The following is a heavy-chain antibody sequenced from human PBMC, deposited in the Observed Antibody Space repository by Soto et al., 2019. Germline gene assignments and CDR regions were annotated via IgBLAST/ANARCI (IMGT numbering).Heavy chain of an antibody. J-gene: IGHJ4*02. Sequence: QVQLVESGGGVVQPGRSLRLSCAASGFTFSSYAMHWVRQAPGKGLEWVAVISYDGSNKYYADSVKGRFTISRDNSKNTLYVQMNSLRAEDTAVYYCARVGSRYCSGGSCYSGVDYYFDYWGQGTLVTVSS. CDR2: ISYDGSNK. CDR3: ARVGSRYCSGGSCYSGVDYYFDY. D-gene: IGHD2-15*01. V-gene: IGHV3-30-3*01. CDR1: GFTFSSYA.